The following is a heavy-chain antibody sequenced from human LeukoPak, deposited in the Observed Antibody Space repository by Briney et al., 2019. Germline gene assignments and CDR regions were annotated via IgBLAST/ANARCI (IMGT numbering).Heavy chain of an antibody. J-gene: IGHJ4*02. CDR2: IYYSGST. D-gene: IGHD3-16*01. CDR3: ARQVTFGYAYAYYFDY. Sequence: SETLSLTCTVSGGSVSSGSYYWSWIRQPPGKGLEWIGYIYYSGSTNYNPSLKSRVTISVDTSKNQFSLKLSSVTAADTAVYYCARQVTFGYAYAYYFDYWGQGTLVTVSS. CDR1: GGSVSSGSYY. V-gene: IGHV4-61*01.